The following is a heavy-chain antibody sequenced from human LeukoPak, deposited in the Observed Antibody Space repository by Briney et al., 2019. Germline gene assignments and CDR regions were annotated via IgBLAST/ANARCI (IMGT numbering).Heavy chain of an antibody. CDR1: GGSFSDYY. Sequence: PSETLSLTCAVYGGSFSDYYWNWIRQPPGKGLEWIGEVNHSGSTNYNPSLKSRVTISVDTSKNQFSLKLSSVTAADTAVYYCGRVTGYMIEDYFDYWGQGTLVTVSS. V-gene: IGHV4-34*01. D-gene: IGHD3-22*01. J-gene: IGHJ4*02. CDR3: GRVTGYMIEDYFDY. CDR2: VNHSGST.